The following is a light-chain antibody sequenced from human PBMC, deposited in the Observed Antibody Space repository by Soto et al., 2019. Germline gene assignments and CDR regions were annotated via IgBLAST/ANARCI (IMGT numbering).Light chain of an antibody. CDR3: QQSNYWPWT. J-gene: IGKJ1*01. CDR2: GAF. V-gene: IGKV3-15*01. CDR1: QSVSRN. Sequence: EIVMTQSPATLSVSPGERATLSCRASQSVSRNLAWYQQRPGQAPRLLIYGAFTRATGIPARFSGSGSGTEFTLTINSLQSEDFAVYYCQQSNYWPWTFGQGTKVDIK.